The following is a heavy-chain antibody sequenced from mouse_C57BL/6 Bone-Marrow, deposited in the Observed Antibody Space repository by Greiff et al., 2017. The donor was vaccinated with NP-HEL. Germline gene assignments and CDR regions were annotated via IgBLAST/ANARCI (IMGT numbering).Heavy chain of an antibody. J-gene: IGHJ2*01. CDR1: GYTFTSYW. CDR2: IHPSDSDT. D-gene: IGHD1-1*01. V-gene: IGHV1-74*01. CDR3: ALITTVVAVDY. Sequence: QVHVKQPGAELVKPGASVKVSCKASGYTFTSYWMHWVNQRPGQGLEWIGRIHPSDSDTNYNQKFKGKATLTVDKSSSTAYMQLSSLTSEDSAVYYCALITTVVAVDYWGQGTTLTVSS.